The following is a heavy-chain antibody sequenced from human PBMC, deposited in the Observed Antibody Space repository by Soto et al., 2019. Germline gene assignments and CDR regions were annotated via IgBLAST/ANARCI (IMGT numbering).Heavy chain of an antibody. D-gene: IGHD6-13*01. CDR3: ATLQFLAAARWFVP. J-gene: IGHJ5*02. V-gene: IGHV1-24*01. CDR1: GYTLTELS. Sequence: AAVKVSCKVSGYTLTELSMHWVRQAPGKGLEWMGGFDPEDGETIYAQKFQGRVTMTEDTSTDTAYMELSSLRSEDTAVYYCATLQFLAAARWFVPSGQGTLVTVSS. CDR2: FDPEDGET.